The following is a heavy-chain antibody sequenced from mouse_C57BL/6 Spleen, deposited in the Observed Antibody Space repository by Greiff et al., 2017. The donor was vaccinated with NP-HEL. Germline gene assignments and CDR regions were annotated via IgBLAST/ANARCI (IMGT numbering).Heavy chain of an antibody. V-gene: IGHV1-64*01. CDR3: ARSGSNYGYFDY. Sequence: QVQLQQPGAELVKPGASVKLSCKASGYTFTSYWMHWVKQRPGQGLEWIGMIHPNSGSTNYNEKFKSKATLTVDKSSSTAYMQLSSLTSEDSAVYYCARSGSNYGYFDYWGKGTTLTVSS. D-gene: IGHD2-5*01. CDR2: IHPNSGST. CDR1: GYTFTSYW. J-gene: IGHJ2*01.